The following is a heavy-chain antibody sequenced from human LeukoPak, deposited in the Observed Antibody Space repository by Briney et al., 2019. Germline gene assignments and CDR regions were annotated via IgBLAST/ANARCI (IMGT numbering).Heavy chain of an antibody. CDR2: ISSSSSYI. J-gene: IGHJ4*02. Sequence: GGSLRLSCAASGFTFSSYSMNWVRQAPGKGLEWVSSISSSSSYIYYADSVKGRFTISRDNAKNSLYLQMNSLRAEDTAVYYCARDLQATRLASPFDYWGQGTLVTVSS. CDR3: ARDLQATRLASPFDY. CDR1: GFTFSSYS. V-gene: IGHV3-21*01. D-gene: IGHD1-1*01.